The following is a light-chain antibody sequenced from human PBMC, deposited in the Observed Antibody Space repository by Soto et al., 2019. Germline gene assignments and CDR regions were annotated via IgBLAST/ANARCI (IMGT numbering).Light chain of an antibody. CDR3: QQYHNWPPWT. J-gene: IGKJ1*01. CDR2: GAS. V-gene: IGKV3-15*01. Sequence: EIVMTQSPFTLSVSPGERATLSCRASQSVNNNLAWYQQKPGQAPRLLIYGASTRATGIPARFSGSGPGTEFTLTISSLQSEDFAVYYCQQYHNWPPWTFGQGTKVDIK. CDR1: QSVNNN.